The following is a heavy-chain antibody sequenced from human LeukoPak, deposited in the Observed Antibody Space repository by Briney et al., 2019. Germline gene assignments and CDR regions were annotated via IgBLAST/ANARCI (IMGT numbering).Heavy chain of an antibody. J-gene: IGHJ2*01. Sequence: SETLSLTCTVSGGSIGSYYWSWIRQPPGKGLEWIGYIYYSGSTNYNPSLKSRVTISVDTSKNQFSLKLSSVTAADTAVYYCARQGGGYWYFDLWGRGTLVTVSS. D-gene: IGHD2-15*01. CDR1: GGSIGSYY. CDR2: IYYSGST. V-gene: IGHV4-59*08. CDR3: ARQGGGYWYFDL.